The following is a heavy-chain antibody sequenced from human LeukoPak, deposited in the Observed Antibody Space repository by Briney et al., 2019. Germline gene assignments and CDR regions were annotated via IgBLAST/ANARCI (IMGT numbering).Heavy chain of an antibody. V-gene: IGHV1-69*13. CDR1: GYTFTNYA. CDR2: IIPIFGTA. D-gene: IGHD5-12*01. CDR3: AKDQDSGYWAGTTAFHY. J-gene: IGHJ4*02. Sequence: ASVKVSCKASGYTFTNYAISWVRQAPGQGLEWMGGIIPIFGTANYAQKFQGRVTITADESTSTAYMELSSLRSEDTAVYYCAKDQDSGYWAGTTAFHYWGQGTLVTVSS.